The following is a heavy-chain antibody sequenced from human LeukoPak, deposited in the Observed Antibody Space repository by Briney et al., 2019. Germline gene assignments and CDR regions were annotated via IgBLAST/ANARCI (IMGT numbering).Heavy chain of an antibody. D-gene: IGHD3-3*02. CDR3: ARVEGPSIFGVVDY. V-gene: IGHV1-18*01. CDR2: ISAYNGDT. Sequence: ASVKVSCKASGYTFSSHGNIWVRQAPGQGLEWMGWISAYNGDTNYAQKFQGRVTMTTDTSTSTAYMEVRNLRSDDTAVYYCARVEGPSIFGVVDYWGQGTLVTVSS. CDR1: GYTFSSHG. J-gene: IGHJ4*02.